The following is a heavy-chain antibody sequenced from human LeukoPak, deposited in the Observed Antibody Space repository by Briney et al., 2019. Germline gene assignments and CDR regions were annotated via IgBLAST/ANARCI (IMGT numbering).Heavy chain of an antibody. CDR2: ISYDGSNK. Sequence: SCKVSGYTLTELSMHWVRQAPGKGLEWVAVISYDGSNKYYADSVKGRFTISRDNSKNTLYLQMNSLRAEDTAVYYCARVGSDYFDYWGQGTLVTVSS. J-gene: IGHJ4*02. V-gene: IGHV3-30-3*01. CDR3: ARVGSDYFDY. CDR1: GYTLTELS.